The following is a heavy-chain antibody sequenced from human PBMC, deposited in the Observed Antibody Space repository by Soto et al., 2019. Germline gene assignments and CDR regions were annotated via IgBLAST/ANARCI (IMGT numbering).Heavy chain of an antibody. V-gene: IGHV3-21*01. CDR1: GFTFSIYS. CDR2: ISSSSRYI. D-gene: IGHD3-10*01. J-gene: IGHJ4*02. Sequence: EVQLVESGGGLVKPGGSLRLSCAASGFTFSIYSMNWVRQTPGKGLEWVSSISSSSRYIYYADSVKGRFTISRDNAKNSLYLQMNSLRAEDTAVYYCARGSYYYGSGSYYRPFDYWGQGTLVTVSS. CDR3: ARGSYYYGSGSYYRPFDY.